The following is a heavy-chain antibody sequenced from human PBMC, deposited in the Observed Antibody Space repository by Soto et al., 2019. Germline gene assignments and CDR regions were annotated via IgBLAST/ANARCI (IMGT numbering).Heavy chain of an antibody. CDR2: ISGSGGST. D-gene: IGHD6-13*01. J-gene: IGHJ4*02. CDR1: GFTLSSYA. CDR3: AKDHAGIAAAGTIIDY. Sequence: EVQLLESGGGLVQPGGSLRLSCAASGFTLSSYAMSWVRQAPGKGLEWVSAISGSGGSTYYADSVKGRFTISRDNSKNTLYLQMNSLRAEDTAVYYCAKDHAGIAAAGTIIDYWGQGTLVTVSS. V-gene: IGHV3-23*01.